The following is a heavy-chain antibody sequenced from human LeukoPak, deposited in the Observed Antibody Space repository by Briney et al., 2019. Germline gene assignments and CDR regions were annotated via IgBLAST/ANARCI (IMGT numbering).Heavy chain of an antibody. CDR2: IYYSGST. J-gene: IGHJ6*03. CDR3: ARIVSTTVYYYYMDV. V-gene: IGHV4-39*07. CDR1: GGSISSSSYY. Sequence: PSETLSLTCTVSGGSISSSSYYWGWTRQPPGKGLEWIGSIYYSGSTYYNPSLKSRVTISVDTSKNQFSLKLSSVTAADTAVYYCARIVSTTVYYYYMDVWGKGTTVTVSS. D-gene: IGHD2-2*01.